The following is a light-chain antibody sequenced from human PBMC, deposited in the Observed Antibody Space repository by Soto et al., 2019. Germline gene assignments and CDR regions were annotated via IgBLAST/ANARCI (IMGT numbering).Light chain of an antibody. J-gene: IGLJ1*01. V-gene: IGLV1-44*01. CDR1: SSNIGTNA. CDR3: AAWDDSLNGYV. Sequence: QSALTQPPSASGTPGQRVTISCSGGSSNIGTNAFNWYQQLPGTAPKLLIYNNNQRLSGVPDRFSGSKSGTSASLAISGLQSEDEADYYCAAWDDSLNGYVFGTGTKVTVL. CDR2: NNN.